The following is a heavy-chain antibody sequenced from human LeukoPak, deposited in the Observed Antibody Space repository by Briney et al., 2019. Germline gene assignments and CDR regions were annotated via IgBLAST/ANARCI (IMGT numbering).Heavy chain of an antibody. CDR3: AKDELHCSGGSCYSSSFDY. V-gene: IGHV3-23*01. CDR2: ISGSGGGT. J-gene: IGHJ4*02. Sequence: PGGSLRLSCAASGFTFSSYAMSWVRQAPGKGLEWVSAISGSGGGTYYADSVKGRFTISRDNSKNTLYLQMNSLRAEDTAVYYCAKDELHCSGGSCYSSSFDYWGQGTLVTVSS. CDR1: GFTFSSYA. D-gene: IGHD2-15*01.